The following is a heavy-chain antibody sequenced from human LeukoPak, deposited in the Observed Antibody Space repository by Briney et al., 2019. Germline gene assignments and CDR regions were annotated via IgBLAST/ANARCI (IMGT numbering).Heavy chain of an antibody. Sequence: GGSLRLSCAASGFTFSRHAMNWVRQAPGKGLEWVSSITSSGSYRYHSDSVKSRLTISRDNAKNSLYLQMNSLRVEDTAVYYCASENIVGTSGALFDYWGQGTLVTVPS. D-gene: IGHD5-12*01. CDR3: ASENIVGTSGALFDY. CDR1: GFTFSRHA. V-gene: IGHV3-21*01. J-gene: IGHJ4*02. CDR2: ITSSGSYR.